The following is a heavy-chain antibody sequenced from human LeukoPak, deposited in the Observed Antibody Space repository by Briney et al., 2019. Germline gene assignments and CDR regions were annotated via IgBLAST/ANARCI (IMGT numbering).Heavy chain of an antibody. CDR3: ARVVMVRGAPQYYFDY. D-gene: IGHD3-10*01. CDR2: IYHSGST. V-gene: IGHV4-38-2*02. J-gene: IGHJ4*02. CDR1: GYSISSGYY. Sequence: SETLSLTCTVSGYSISSGYYWGWIRQPPGKGLEWIGSIYHSGSTCYNSSLKSRVTISVDTSKNQFSLKLSSVTAVDTAVYYCARVVMVRGAPQYYFDYWGQGTLVTVSS.